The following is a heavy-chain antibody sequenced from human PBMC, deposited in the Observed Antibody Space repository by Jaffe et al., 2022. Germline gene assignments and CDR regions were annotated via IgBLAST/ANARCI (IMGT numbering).Heavy chain of an antibody. D-gene: IGHD2-15*01. CDR3: AKAKRARYCSGGSCPDYWYFDL. CDR2: IRYDGSNK. V-gene: IGHV3-30*02. CDR1: GFTFSSYG. Sequence: QVQLVESGGGVVQPGGSLRLSCAASGFTFSSYGMHWVRQAPGKGLEWVAFIRYDGSNKYYADSVKGRFTISRDNSKNTLYLQMNSLRAEDTAVYYCAKAKRARYCSGGSCPDYWYFDLWGRGTLVTVSS. J-gene: IGHJ2*01.